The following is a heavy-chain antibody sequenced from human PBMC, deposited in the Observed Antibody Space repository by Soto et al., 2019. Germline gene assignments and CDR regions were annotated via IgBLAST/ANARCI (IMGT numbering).Heavy chain of an antibody. CDR1: GFTFINAW. V-gene: IGHV3-15*07. J-gene: IGHJ4*02. Sequence: GGSLRLSCAASGFTFINAWMNWVRQAPGKGLEWVGRIKSKTDGGTTDYAAPVKGRFTISRDDSKNALYLQMNSLKTEDTAVYYCTTDPPGELLFDYWGQGTLVTVSS. D-gene: IGHD1-26*01. CDR2: IKSKTDGGTT. CDR3: TTDPPGELLFDY.